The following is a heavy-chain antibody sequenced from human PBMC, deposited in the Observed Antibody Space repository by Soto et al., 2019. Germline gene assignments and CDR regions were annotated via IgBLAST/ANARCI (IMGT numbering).Heavy chain of an antibody. V-gene: IGHV4-31*11. D-gene: IGHD3-22*01. CDR3: ARINYYDTSGYYIFDY. CDR2: IYYSGST. Sequence: PSETLSLTCAVSGDSISSGGHYWSWIRQHPGKGLEWLGYIYYSGSTYYNPSLNSRITMSVDTSKNQFSLKLSSVTAADTAVYYCARINYYDTSGYYIFDYWGQGTLVTVSS. CDR1: GDSISSGGHY. J-gene: IGHJ4*02.